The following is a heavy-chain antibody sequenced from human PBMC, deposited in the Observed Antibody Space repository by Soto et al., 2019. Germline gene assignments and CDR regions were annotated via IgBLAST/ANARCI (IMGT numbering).Heavy chain of an antibody. D-gene: IGHD1-26*01. V-gene: IGHV3-66*01. Sequence: EVQLVESGGGLVQPGGSLRLSCAASGFTVSSNYMSWVRQAPGKGLEWVSVIYSGGSTYYADSVQGRFTISRDNSKNTLYLQMNSLRAEDTAVYYCARSPTLVGATTDYWGQRTLVTVSS. J-gene: IGHJ4*02. CDR1: GFTVSSNY. CDR3: ARSPTLVGATTDY. CDR2: IYSGGST.